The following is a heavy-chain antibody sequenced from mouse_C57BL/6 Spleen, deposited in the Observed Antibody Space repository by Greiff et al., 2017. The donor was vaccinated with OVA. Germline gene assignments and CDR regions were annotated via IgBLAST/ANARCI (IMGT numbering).Heavy chain of an antibody. D-gene: IGHD2-2*01. J-gene: IGHJ2*01. V-gene: IGHV1-5*01. CDR2: IYPGNSDT. Sequence: VHVKQSGTVLARPGASVKMSCKTSGYTFTSYWMHWVKQRPGQGLEWIGAIYPGNSDTSYNQKFKGKAKLTAVTSASTAYMELSSLTNEDSAVYYCTRERWLRYFDYWGQGTTLTVSS. CDR3: TRERWLRYFDY. CDR1: GYTFTSYW.